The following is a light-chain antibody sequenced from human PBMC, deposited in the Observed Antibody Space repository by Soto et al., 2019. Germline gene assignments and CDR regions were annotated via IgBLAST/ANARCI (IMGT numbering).Light chain of an antibody. CDR3: QQFGGSSRT. Sequence: EIVLTQSPGTLSLSPGERATLSCRASQSVSNNYLAWYQQKPGQAPRLLIYGASFRATGIPDRFSGSGSGTDFTLTITRLEPEDFAVYYCQQFGGSSRTFGQGTKVDIK. CDR2: GAS. J-gene: IGKJ1*01. V-gene: IGKV3-20*01. CDR1: QSVSNNY.